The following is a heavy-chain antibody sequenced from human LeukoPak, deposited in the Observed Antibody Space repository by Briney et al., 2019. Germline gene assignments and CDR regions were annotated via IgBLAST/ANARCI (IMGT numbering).Heavy chain of an antibody. J-gene: IGHJ4*02. Sequence: GGSLRLSCAASGFTFSSYSLSWVRQAPGKGLEWVSSISSSSTYIYYADPMRGRFTISRDNAKNSLYLQMNSLRVEDTAVYYCVRDRGVRITGTTGYWGQGTLVTVSS. D-gene: IGHD1-7*01. CDR2: ISSSSTYI. V-gene: IGHV3-21*01. CDR1: GFTFSSYS. CDR3: VRDRGVRITGTTGY.